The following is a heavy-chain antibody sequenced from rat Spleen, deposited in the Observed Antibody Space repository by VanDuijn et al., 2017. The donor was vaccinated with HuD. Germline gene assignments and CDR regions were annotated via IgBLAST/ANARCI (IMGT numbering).Heavy chain of an antibody. D-gene: IGHD1-2*01. CDR3: ARAGSAAISLGNWFAY. V-gene: IGHV5-25*01. Sequence: EVQLVESGGGLVQPGRSLKLSCAASGLSSSNYDMAWVRQAPTKGLEWVASITKSGGSTYYRDSVKGRFTLSRDNAKSTLFLQMSSLQTEDTATYYCARAGSAAISLGNWFAYWGQGTLVTVSS. CDR2: ITKSGGST. J-gene: IGHJ3*01. CDR1: GLSSSNYD.